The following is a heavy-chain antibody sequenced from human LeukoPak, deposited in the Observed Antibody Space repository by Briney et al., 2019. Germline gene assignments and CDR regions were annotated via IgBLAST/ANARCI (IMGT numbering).Heavy chain of an antibody. CDR2: INTHTGHP. J-gene: IGHJ6*04. CDR3: ARGIGDGSGRIIDYYGMDV. V-gene: IGHV7-4-1*02. D-gene: IGHD3-10*01. Sequence: ASVKVSCKASGYTLTSYAMNWVRQAPGQGLEWMGWINTHTGHPTYAQGLTGRFVFSLDISVSTAYLQISSLKAEDTAVYYCARGIGDGSGRIIDYYGMDVWGEGTTVTVSS. CDR1: GYTLTSYA.